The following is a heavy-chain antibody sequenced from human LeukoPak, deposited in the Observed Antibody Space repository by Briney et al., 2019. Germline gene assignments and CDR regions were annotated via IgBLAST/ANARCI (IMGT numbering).Heavy chain of an antibody. CDR1: GYTFTSYG. D-gene: IGHD6-19*01. CDR2: ISAYNGNT. Sequence: GASVNVSCKATGYTFTSYGISWVRQAPGQGLEWMGWISAYNGNTNYAQKLQGRVTMTTDTSTSTAYMELRSLRSDDTAVYYCARRVAVARRDAFDIWGQGTMVTVSS. J-gene: IGHJ3*02. CDR3: ARRVAVARRDAFDI. V-gene: IGHV1-18*01.